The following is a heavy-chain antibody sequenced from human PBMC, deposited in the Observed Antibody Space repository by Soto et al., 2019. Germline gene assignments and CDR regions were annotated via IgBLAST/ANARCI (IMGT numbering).Heavy chain of an antibody. J-gene: IGHJ4*02. V-gene: IGHV3-30*18. CDR2: ISYDGSNK. D-gene: IGHD6-19*01. CDR3: AKDRARQWLFTLFDY. Sequence: PGGSLRLSCAASGFTFSSYGMHWVRQAPGKGLEWVAVISYDGSNKYYADSVKGRFTISRDNSKNTLYLQMNSLRAEDTAVYYCAKDRARQWLFTLFDYWGQETLVTVPS. CDR1: GFTFSSYG.